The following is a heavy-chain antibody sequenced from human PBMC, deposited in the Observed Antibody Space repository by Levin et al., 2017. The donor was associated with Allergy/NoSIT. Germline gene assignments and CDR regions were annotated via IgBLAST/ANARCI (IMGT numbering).Heavy chain of an antibody. CDR1: GGSISIFY. CDR3: ARDTGGFAFDI. D-gene: IGHD1-1*01. J-gene: IGHJ3*02. CDR2: ITHSGRT. Sequence: ESLKISCSISGGSISIFYWNWIRPSPGKGLEWIGYITHSGRTNYNPTLKSRLTISLDTSKNQFSLKLNSMTAADTAVYYCARDTGGFAFDIWGQGALVTVSS. V-gene: IGHV4-59*01.